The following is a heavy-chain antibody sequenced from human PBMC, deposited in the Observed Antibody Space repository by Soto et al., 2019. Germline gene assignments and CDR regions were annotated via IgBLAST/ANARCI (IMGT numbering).Heavy chain of an antibody. CDR3: ATKGNGIYYFDY. D-gene: IGHD1-1*01. V-gene: IGHV4-28*01. Sequence: SETLSLTCTVSGYSISSDNWWVWIRQSPGKGLEWIGYIHHSGSTYYNPSLKSRLTMSVDTSKNQCSLELSSVTAVDTAVYYCATKGNGIYYFDYWGQGTLVTVSS. CDR2: IHHSGST. CDR1: GYSISSDNW. J-gene: IGHJ4*02.